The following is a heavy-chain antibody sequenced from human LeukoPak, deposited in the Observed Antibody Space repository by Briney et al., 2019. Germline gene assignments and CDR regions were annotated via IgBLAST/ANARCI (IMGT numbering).Heavy chain of an antibody. V-gene: IGHV4-61*02. CDR1: GGSISSGSYY. J-gene: IGHJ4*02. CDR2: SYTSGST. CDR3: AAAEREVVRGVIMIPIDY. D-gene: IGHD3-10*01. Sequence: SATLSLTCTVSGGSISSGSYYWSWIPQPAGKELEWIWRSYTSGSTNYNPSLKSRVTISVDTSKNQFSLKLSSETAADAAVYYCAAAEREVVRGVIMIPIDYWGQGTLVTVSS.